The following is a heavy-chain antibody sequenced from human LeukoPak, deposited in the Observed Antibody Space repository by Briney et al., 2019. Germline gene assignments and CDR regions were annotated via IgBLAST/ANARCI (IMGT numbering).Heavy chain of an antibody. Sequence: PSETLSLTCTVSGGSISSYYWSWIRRPPGKGLEWIGYIYYSGSTNYNPSLKSRVTISVDTSKNQFSLKLSSVTAADTAVYYCARGYRGYGMDVWGQGTTVTVSS. CDR2: IYYSGST. CDR3: ARGYRGYGMDV. CDR1: GGSISSYY. D-gene: IGHD1-26*01. J-gene: IGHJ6*02. V-gene: IGHV4-59*01.